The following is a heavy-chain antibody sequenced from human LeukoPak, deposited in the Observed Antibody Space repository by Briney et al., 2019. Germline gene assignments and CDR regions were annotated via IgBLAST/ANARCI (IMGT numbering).Heavy chain of an antibody. D-gene: IGHD2-21*02. V-gene: IGHV1-46*01. CDR1: GYTFTSYY. CDR3: ARGGSAYCGGDCYPTAP. CDR2: INPSGGST. Sequence: ASVKVSCKASGYTFTSYYMHWVRQAPGQGLEWMGIINPSGGSTSYAQKLQGRVTMTTDTSTSTAYMELRSLRSDDTAVYYCARGGSAYCGGDCYPTAPWGQGTLVTVSS. J-gene: IGHJ5*02.